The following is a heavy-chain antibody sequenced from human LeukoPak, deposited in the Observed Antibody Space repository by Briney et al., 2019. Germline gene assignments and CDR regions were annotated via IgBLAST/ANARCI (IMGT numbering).Heavy chain of an antibody. CDR1: GFTVNTNY. V-gene: IGHV3-74*01. Sequence: GSLRLSCAASGFTVNTNYMSWVRQAPGKGLVWVSRIKSDGITITYADSVKGRFTISRDNAKNTLYLQMNSLRAEDTAVYYCLRDLNWSLDQWGQGTLVTVSS. CDR3: LRDLNWSLDQ. CDR2: IKSDGITI. J-gene: IGHJ4*02. D-gene: IGHD1-20*01.